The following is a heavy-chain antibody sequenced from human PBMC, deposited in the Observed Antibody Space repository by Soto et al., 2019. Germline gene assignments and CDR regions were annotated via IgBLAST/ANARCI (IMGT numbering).Heavy chain of an antibody. Sequence: SETLSLTCTVSSGSISDYYWSWIRQPPGKGLEWIGYVYYSGSTKYNPSLKSRLTISVDTSKNQFSLSLKLSSVTAADTAVYYCARSPYGSKSYYNWNYFDYWGQGTLVTVSS. CDR3: ARSPYGSKSYYNWNYFDY. D-gene: IGHD3-10*01. J-gene: IGHJ4*02. CDR2: VYYSGST. V-gene: IGHV4-59*01. CDR1: SGSISDYY.